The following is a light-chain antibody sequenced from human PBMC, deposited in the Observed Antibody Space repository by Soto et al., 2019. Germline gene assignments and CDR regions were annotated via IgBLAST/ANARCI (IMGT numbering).Light chain of an antibody. J-gene: IGKJ1*01. V-gene: IGKV3D-20*02. CDR2: GAS. CDR1: YIFSTSN. Sequence: IVLTQSPGTLSSSPGERPTLSCRASYIFSTSNLAWYQQRPGQAPRLLIYGASRRATGIPDRFSGSGSGTDFTLTISSLEPEDFAVYYCQQRSNWPPTWTFGQGTKVDNK. CDR3: QQRSNWPPTWT.